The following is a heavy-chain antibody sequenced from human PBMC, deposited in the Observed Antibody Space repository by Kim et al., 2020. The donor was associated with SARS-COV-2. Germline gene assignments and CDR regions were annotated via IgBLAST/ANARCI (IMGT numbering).Heavy chain of an antibody. Sequence: SETLSLTCTVSGGSISSYYWSWIRQPPGKGLEWIASIYYSGSTNYNPSLKSRVTISVDTSKNQFSLKLSSVTAADTAVYYCARAPGVVVPAVTYYYGMDLWGQGTTFTVS. CDR2: IYYSGST. CDR1: GGSISSYY. J-gene: IGHJ6*02. D-gene: IGHD2-2*01. CDR3: ARAPGVVVPAVTYYYGMDL. V-gene: IGHV4-59*13.